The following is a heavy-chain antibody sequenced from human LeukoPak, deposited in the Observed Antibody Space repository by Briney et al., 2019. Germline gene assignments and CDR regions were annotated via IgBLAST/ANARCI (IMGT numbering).Heavy chain of an antibody. CDR2: IHPSSGDT. J-gene: IGHJ5*02. Sequence: GASVKVSCKASGYTFTDYYMHWVRQAPGQGLEWMGWIHPSSGDTKSAQRFQGRVTMTRDTSISTAYMELTGLTSDDTAVYYCASYYGHYTRNWMDTWGQGTLVTVSS. CDR1: GYTFTDYY. D-gene: IGHD4-17*01. V-gene: IGHV1-2*02. CDR3: ASYYGHYTRNWMDT.